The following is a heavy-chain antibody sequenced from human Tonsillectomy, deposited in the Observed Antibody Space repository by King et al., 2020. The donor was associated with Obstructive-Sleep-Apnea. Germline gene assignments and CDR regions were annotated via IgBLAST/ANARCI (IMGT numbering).Heavy chain of an antibody. D-gene: IGHD5-24*01. J-gene: IGHJ4*02. CDR3: AGSGQVEMATRGYYCDY. V-gene: IGHV4-31*03. CDR1: GGSISSGGYS. Sequence: QLQESGPGLVKPSQTLSLTCTVSGGSISSGGYSWIWIRQHPGKGLEWIGYIYYSGSTYYNPSHNGRVTISVDTSKNQFSLKLSSVPAADTAVYYCAGSGQVEMATRGYYCDYWGQGTLVTVSS. CDR2: IYYSGST.